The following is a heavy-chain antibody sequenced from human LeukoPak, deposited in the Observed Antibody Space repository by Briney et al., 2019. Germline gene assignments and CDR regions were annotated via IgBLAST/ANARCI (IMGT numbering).Heavy chain of an antibody. V-gene: IGHV3-72*01. D-gene: IGHD1-26*01. J-gene: IGHJ4*02. CDR1: GIPFRDPY. Sequence: GSLKPSFAALGIPFRDPYIDWVRQAPGKGLEWVGRTRNKANSYTTEYAASVKGRFTISRDDSKNSLYLQMNSLKTEDTAVYYCARGESGSYYWGQGTLVTVSS. CDR2: TRNKANSYTT. CDR3: ARGESGSYY.